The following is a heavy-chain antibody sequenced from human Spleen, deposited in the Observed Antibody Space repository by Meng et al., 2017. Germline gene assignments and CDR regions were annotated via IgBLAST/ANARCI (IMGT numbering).Heavy chain of an antibody. CDR2: INPSGGST. J-gene: IGHJ2*01. CDR1: GYTFTSYY. Sequence: HVQLVQSGAEVKKPGASVKVSCKASGYTFTSYYMHWVRQAPGQGLEWMGIINPSGGSTSYAQKFQGIVTMTRDTSTSTVYMELSSLRSEDTAVYYCAANLDVNWYFDLWGRGTLVTVSS. V-gene: IGHV1-46*01. CDR3: AANLDVNWYFDL. D-gene: IGHD1-1*01.